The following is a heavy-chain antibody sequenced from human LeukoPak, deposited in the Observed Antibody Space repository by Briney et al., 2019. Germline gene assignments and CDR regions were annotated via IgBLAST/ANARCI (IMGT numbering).Heavy chain of an antibody. CDR2: IYYSGST. CDR3: AGIWPYFDY. D-gene: IGHD3-3*02. CDR1: GGSISSSSYY. J-gene: IGHJ4*02. Sequence: SETLSLTCTVSGGSISSSSYYWGWIRQPPGKGLEWIGSIYYSGSTYCNPSPKSRVTISVDTSKNQFSLKLSSVTAADTAVYYCAGIWPYFDYWGQGTLVTVSS. V-gene: IGHV4-39*01.